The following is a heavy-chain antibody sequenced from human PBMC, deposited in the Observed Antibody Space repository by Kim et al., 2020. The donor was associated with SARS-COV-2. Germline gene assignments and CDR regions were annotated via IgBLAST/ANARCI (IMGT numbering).Heavy chain of an antibody. CDR1: GYNFNNNW. Sequence: GESLKISCKGSGYNFNNNWIGWVRQMPGKGLEWMGVIYPDDSDTTYSPSFQGQVTISADKSTSTTYLQWSSLNASDTAMYYCARHKLYCGGDCYSPKFFYGLDVWGQGTTVTVAS. V-gene: IGHV5-51*01. CDR3: ARHKLYCGGDCYSPKFFYGLDV. D-gene: IGHD2-21*02. CDR2: IYPDDSDT. J-gene: IGHJ6*02.